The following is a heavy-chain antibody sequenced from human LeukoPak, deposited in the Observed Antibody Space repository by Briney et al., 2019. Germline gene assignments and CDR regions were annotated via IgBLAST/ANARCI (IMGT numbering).Heavy chain of an antibody. CDR2: IYHSGST. D-gene: IGHD3-22*01. V-gene: IGHV4-38-2*02. Sequence: SETLSLTCTVSGYSISSGYYWGWIRQPPGKGLEWIGSIYHSGSTYYNPSLKSRVTISVDTSKNQFSLKLSSVTAADPALYYCSRTARGGFYDSSGGAFDIWGQGTMVTVSS. J-gene: IGHJ3*02. CDR1: GYSISSGYY. CDR3: SRTARGGFYDSSGGAFDI.